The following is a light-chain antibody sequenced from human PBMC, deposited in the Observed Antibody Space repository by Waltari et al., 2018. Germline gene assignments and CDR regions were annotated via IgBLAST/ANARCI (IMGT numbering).Light chain of an antibody. CDR3: MQALHTPDT. J-gene: IGKJ2*01. CDR2: VAS. Sequence: DMVMTQSPLSLPVTAGEPAFISCRSSESLLHSNGRNYLDWYLQRPGQSPQLLIYVASTRASGIPDRFSGSGSGTDFTLRISRVESEDVGMYYCMQALHTPDTFGQGTKLEI. V-gene: IGKV2-28*01. CDR1: ESLLHSNGRNY.